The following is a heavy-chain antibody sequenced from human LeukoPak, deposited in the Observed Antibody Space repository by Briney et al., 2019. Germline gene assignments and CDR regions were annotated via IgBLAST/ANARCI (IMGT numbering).Heavy chain of an antibody. Sequence: ASVKVSCKASGYTFTSYGISWVRQAPGQGLEWMGWISAYNGNTNYAQKLQGRVTMTTDTSTSTAYKELRSLRSDDTAVYYCARSYGSGSPPWFDPWGQGTLVTVSS. CDR3: ARSYGSGSPPWFDP. CDR2: ISAYNGNT. J-gene: IGHJ5*02. CDR1: GYTFTSYG. V-gene: IGHV1-18*04. D-gene: IGHD3-10*01.